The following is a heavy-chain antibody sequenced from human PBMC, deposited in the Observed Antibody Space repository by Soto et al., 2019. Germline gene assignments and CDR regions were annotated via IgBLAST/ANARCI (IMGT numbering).Heavy chain of an antibody. V-gene: IGHV4-59*01. CDR2: IYYDGST. Sequence: HVQLQESGPGLAKPSETLSLTCTVSGGSISTYYWSWIRQPPGKGLEWIGYIYYDGSTSYNPSLRSRVTISVDTSKNQFSLILSSVTSADTAVYYCARDQLSSGLYVWFDPWGQGTLVTVSS. CDR3: ARDQLSSGLYVWFDP. CDR1: GGSISTYY. J-gene: IGHJ5*02. D-gene: IGHD6-25*01.